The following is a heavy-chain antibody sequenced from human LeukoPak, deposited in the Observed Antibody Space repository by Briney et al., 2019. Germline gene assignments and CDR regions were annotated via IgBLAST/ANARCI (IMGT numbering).Heavy chain of an antibody. J-gene: IGHJ4*02. D-gene: IGHD3-22*01. CDR2: ISGSGGST. V-gene: IGHV3-23*01. CDR3: AKGDYDSSGYYPHYFDY. Sequence: GGSLRLSCAASGFTFSSYAMSWVRQAPGKGLEWVSAISGSGGSTYYADSVKGRLTISRDNSKNTLYLQMNSLRAEDTAVYYCAKGDYDSSGYYPHYFDYWGQGTLVTVSS. CDR1: GFTFSSYA.